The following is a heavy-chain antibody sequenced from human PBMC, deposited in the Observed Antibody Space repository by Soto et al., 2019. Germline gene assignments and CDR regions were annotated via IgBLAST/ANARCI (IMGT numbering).Heavy chain of an antibody. J-gene: IGHJ4*02. CDR3: AHVDDILTGPDY. Sequence: QITLKESGPTLVKPTQTLTLTCTCSGFSLSTSGVGVGWIRQPPGKALEWLALIYWDDDKRYSPSLKSRLTIPKDPSKNQVVLTMTNMDPVDTATYYCAHVDDILTGPDYWGQGTLVTVSS. D-gene: IGHD3-9*01. CDR1: GFSLSTSGVG. CDR2: IYWDDDK. V-gene: IGHV2-5*02.